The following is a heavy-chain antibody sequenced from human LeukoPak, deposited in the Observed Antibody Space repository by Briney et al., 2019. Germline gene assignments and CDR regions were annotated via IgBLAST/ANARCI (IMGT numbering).Heavy chain of an antibody. D-gene: IGHD6-13*01. CDR3: ARPIRDIAAAADFDY. CDR1: GGSISSYY. J-gene: IGHJ4*02. Sequence: SETLSLTCTVSGGSISSYYWSWIRQPPGKGLEWIGYIYYSGSTNYNPSLKSRVTISVDTSKNQFSLKLSSVTAADTAVYYCARPIRDIAAAADFDYWGQGTLVTVSS. CDR2: IYYSGST. V-gene: IGHV4-59*01.